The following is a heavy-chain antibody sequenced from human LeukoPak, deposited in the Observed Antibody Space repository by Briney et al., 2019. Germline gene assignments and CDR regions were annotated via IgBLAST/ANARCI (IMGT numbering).Heavy chain of an antibody. D-gene: IGHD2-15*01. Sequence: ASVKVSCKASGYSFIRYHIHWVRQAPGQGLEWMGVLKLYDGSISHAQKFQGRVTMTRNTSISTAYMELSSLRSEDTAVYYCARGRRVVVAAKSVYYYYGMDVWGQGTTVTVSS. V-gene: IGHV1-46*01. CDR3: ARGRRVVVAAKSVYYYYGMDV. CDR2: LKLYDGSI. CDR1: GYSFIRYH. J-gene: IGHJ6*02.